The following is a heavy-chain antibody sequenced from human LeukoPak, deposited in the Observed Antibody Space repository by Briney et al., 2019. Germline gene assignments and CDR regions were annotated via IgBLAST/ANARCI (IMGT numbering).Heavy chain of an antibody. CDR1: GFIFRSYW. CDR2: IKQDGSET. D-gene: IGHD3-10*01. Sequence: GGSLRLSCAASGFIFRSYWMTWVRQSPGKGLEWVANIKQDGSETYHVDSVKGRFTISRDNAKDSLYLEMNSLRAEDTAVYYCARGGQAGTGDPWGQGTLVTVSS. CDR3: ARGGQAGTGDP. V-gene: IGHV3-7*01. J-gene: IGHJ5*02.